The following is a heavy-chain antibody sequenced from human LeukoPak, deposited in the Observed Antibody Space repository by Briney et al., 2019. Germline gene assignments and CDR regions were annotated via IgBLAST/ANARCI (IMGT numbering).Heavy chain of an antibody. CDR2: ISSGGSTI. CDR3: ARDVRSSTSFPHAFDI. D-gene: IGHD2-2*01. CDR1: GFIFDSYS. J-gene: IGHJ3*02. Sequence: GGSLRLSCAASGFIFDSYSMNWVRQAPGKGLEWVSYISSGGSTINYADSVKGRFAISRDNAKNSLYLQMNSLRAEDTAVYYCARDVRSSTSFPHAFDIRGQGTMVTVSS. V-gene: IGHV3-48*01.